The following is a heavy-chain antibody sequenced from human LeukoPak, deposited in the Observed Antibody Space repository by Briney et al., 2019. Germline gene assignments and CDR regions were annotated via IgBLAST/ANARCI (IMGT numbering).Heavy chain of an antibody. CDR2: ISYDRSNK. CDR3: AKDSSGSYSHFDY. Sequence: PGGSLRLSCAASGFTFSSYAMHWVRQAPGKGLEWVAVISYDRSNKYYADSVKGRFTISRDNSKNTLYLQINSLRPEDTAVYYCAKDSSGSYSHFDYWGQGTLVTVSS. V-gene: IGHV3-30*04. J-gene: IGHJ4*02. CDR1: GFTFSSYA. D-gene: IGHD3-22*01.